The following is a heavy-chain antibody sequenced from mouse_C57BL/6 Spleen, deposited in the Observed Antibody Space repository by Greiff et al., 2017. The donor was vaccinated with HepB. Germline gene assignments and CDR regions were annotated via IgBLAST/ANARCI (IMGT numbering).Heavy chain of an antibody. Sequence: EVMLVESGGGLVQPGGSMKLSCVASGFTFSNYWMNWVRQSPEKGLEWVAQIRLKSDNYATHYAESVKGRFTISRDDSKSSVYLQMNNLRAEDTGIYYCTGGPWHGYAWFAYWGQGTLVTVSA. D-gene: IGHD2-2*01. CDR2: IRLKSDNYAT. V-gene: IGHV6-3*01. CDR3: TGGPWHGYAWFAY. CDR1: GFTFSNYW. J-gene: IGHJ3*01.